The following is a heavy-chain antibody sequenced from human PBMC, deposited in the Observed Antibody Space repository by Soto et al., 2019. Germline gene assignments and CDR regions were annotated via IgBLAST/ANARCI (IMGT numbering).Heavy chain of an antibody. D-gene: IGHD1-26*01. V-gene: IGHV3-11*01. CDR2: ISSSGSTI. Sequence: PGGSLRLSCAASGFTFSDYYMSWIRQAPGKGLEWVSYISSSGSTIYYADSVKGRFTISRDNSKNTLYLQMDNLRAEDTAHYFCANGPVVGANYKYYDMDVWGRGTTVTVSS. CDR1: GFTFSDYY. CDR3: ANGPVVGANYKYYDMDV. J-gene: IGHJ6*02.